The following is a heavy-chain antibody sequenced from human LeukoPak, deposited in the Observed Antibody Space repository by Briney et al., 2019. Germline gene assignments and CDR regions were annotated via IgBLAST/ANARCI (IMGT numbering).Heavy chain of an antibody. Sequence: GGSLRLSCAASGFTFSSYWMSWVRQAPGKGLEWVANIKQDGSEKYYVDSVKARFTISRDNAKNSLSLKMNSLRAEDTAVYYCVRDGGVSGYDLLDYWGQGTLVTVSS. CDR2: IKQDGSEK. J-gene: IGHJ4*02. D-gene: IGHD5-12*01. CDR3: VRDGGVSGYDLLDY. V-gene: IGHV3-7*01. CDR1: GFTFSSYW.